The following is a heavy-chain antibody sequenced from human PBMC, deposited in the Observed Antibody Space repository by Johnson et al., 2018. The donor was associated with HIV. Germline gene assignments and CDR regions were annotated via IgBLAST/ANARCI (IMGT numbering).Heavy chain of an antibody. V-gene: IGHV3-30-3*01. J-gene: IGHJ3*02. CDR1: GFTFTNYA. D-gene: IGHD3-22*01. CDR3: ARDTYYYDSSGYLDAFDI. Sequence: QVQLVESGGGVVQPGRSLRLSCAASGFTFTNYAMYWVRQAPGKGLEWVALISYDGSNKYYADSVKGRFTISRDNSKNTLYLQMNSLRAEDTAVYYCARDTYYYDSSGYLDAFDIWGQGTMVTVSS. CDR2: ISYDGSNK.